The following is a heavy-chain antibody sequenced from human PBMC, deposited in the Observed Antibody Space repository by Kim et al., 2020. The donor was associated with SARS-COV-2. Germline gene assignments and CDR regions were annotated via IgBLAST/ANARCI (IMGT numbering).Heavy chain of an antibody. Sequence: GGSLRLSCAASGFTFSSYAMHWVRQAPGKGLEWVAVISYDGSNKYYADSVKGRFTISRDNSKNTLYLQMNSLRAEDTAVYYCARDLVRGVIILDAFDIWG. D-gene: IGHD3-10*01. V-gene: IGHV3-30*04. CDR2: ISYDGSNK. CDR3: ARDLVRGVIILDAFDI. CDR1: GFTFSSYA. J-gene: IGHJ3*02.